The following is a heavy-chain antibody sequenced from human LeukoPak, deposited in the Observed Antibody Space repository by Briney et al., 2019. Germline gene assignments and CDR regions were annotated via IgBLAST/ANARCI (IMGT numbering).Heavy chain of an antibody. CDR1: GFTFSSYS. D-gene: IGHD7-27*01. CDR2: ISSSSSTI. V-gene: IGHV3-48*04. Sequence: QSGGSLRLSCAASGFTFSSYSMNWVRQAPGKGLEWVSYISSSSSTINYADSVKGRFTISRDSAKNSLYLQMNSLRAEDTAVYYCARNLGEAYFDYWGQGTLVTVSS. CDR3: ARNLGEAYFDY. J-gene: IGHJ4*02.